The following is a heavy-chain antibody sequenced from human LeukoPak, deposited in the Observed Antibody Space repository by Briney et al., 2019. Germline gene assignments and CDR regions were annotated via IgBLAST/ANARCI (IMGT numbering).Heavy chain of an antibody. D-gene: IGHD1-26*01. CDR1: GFTFSSYS. J-gene: IGHJ5*02. CDR3: VRDFAEASWFDP. CDR2: INGRSNTI. V-gene: IGHV3-48*04. Sequence: GGSLRLSCAASGFTFSSYSINWVRQAPGKGLEWVSYINGRSNTIFYADSVKGRFTISRDNAKNSVSLQMNSLRAEDTAVYYCVRDFAEASWFDPWGQGTLVTVSS.